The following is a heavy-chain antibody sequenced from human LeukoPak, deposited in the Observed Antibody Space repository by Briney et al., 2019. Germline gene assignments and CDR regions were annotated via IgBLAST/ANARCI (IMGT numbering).Heavy chain of an antibody. CDR2: IYSGGNT. D-gene: IGHD4/OR15-4a*01. CDR1: GFTFSSYA. Sequence: GGSLRLSCAASGFTFSSYAMSWVRQAPGKGLEWVSVIYSGGNTYYTDSVKGRFIIFRDNSKNTVYLQMNSLRAGDTALYYCARGYDYGRFDYWGQGTLATVSS. CDR3: ARGYDYGRFDY. V-gene: IGHV3-53*01. J-gene: IGHJ4*02.